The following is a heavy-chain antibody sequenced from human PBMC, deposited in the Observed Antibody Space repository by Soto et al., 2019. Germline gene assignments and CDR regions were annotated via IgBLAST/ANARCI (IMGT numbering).Heavy chain of an antibody. V-gene: IGHV3-72*01. J-gene: IGHJ4*02. D-gene: IGHD2-21*01. Sequence: QAGGSLRLSCAASGFAFSDHYMDWVRQAPGKGLEWVGRSRNKLNSYITEYAASVKGRFTISRDDSKNSLYLQMKSLISADTAVYYCARVPVVMNAIQGAYFDYWGQGTLVTVSS. CDR1: GFAFSDHY. CDR3: ARVPVVMNAIQGAYFDY. CDR2: SRNKLNSYIT.